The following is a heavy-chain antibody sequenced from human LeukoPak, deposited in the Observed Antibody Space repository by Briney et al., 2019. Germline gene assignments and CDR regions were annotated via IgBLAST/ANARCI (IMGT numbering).Heavy chain of an antibody. D-gene: IGHD3-22*01. V-gene: IGHV3-49*04. CDR1: GFTFGDYA. J-gene: IGHJ4*02. CDR2: IRSKAYGGTT. CDR3: TRVTPGEDYYDSSGYYYFDY. Sequence: PGGSLRLSCTASGFTFGDYAMSWVRQAPGKGLEWVGFIRSKAYGGTTEYAASVKGRFTISRDDSKSIAYLQMNSLKTEDTAVYYCTRVTPGEDYYDSSGYYYFDYWGQGTLVTVSS.